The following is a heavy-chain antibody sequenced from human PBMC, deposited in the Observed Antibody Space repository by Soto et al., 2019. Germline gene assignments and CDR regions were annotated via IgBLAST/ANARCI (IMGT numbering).Heavy chain of an antibody. Sequence: PGGSLRLSCVPSGFTLATYAMTWVRQAPAKGLEWVSTISGSGDRTWYADSVKGRLTISRDNSKNTLYLEMNSLGAEDTAVYYCARVRDGLNIGFDTWGQGTLVTVSS. V-gene: IGHV3-23*01. CDR1: GFTLATYA. J-gene: IGHJ5*02. D-gene: IGHD3-10*01. CDR2: ISGSGDRT. CDR3: ARVRDGLNIGFDT.